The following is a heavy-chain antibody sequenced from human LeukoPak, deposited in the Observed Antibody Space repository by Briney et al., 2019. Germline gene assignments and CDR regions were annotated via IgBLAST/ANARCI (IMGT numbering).Heavy chain of an antibody. J-gene: IGHJ3*02. V-gene: IGHV4-61*01. Sequence: SETLSLTCTVSGGSISSSSYYWGWIRQPPGKGLEWIGYIYYSGSTNYNPSLKSRVTISVDTSKNQFSLKLSSVTAADTAVYYCARDRFASLAAETFDIWGQGTMVTVSS. CDR3: ARDRFASLAAETFDI. CDR1: GGSISSSSYY. CDR2: IYYSGST. D-gene: IGHD3-10*01.